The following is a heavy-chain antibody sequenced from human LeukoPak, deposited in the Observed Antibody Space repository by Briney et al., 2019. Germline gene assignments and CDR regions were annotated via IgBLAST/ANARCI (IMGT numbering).Heavy chain of an antibody. J-gene: IGHJ4*02. Sequence: ASVKVSCKVSGYTLTELSMHWVRQAPGKGLEWMGGYDPEYGETIYAQKFQGRVTMTEDTSTDTAYMEVSSLRSEDTAVYYCATHVVVATDYWGQGTLVTVSS. D-gene: IGHD2-2*01. CDR2: YDPEYGET. CDR3: ATHVVVATDY. CDR1: GYTLTELS. V-gene: IGHV1-24*01.